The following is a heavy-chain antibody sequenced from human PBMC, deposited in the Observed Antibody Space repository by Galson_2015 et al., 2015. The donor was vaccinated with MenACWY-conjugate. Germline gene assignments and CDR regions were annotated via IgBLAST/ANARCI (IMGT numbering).Heavy chain of an antibody. CDR1: GYTFTSYG. J-gene: IGHJ6*03. CDR2: ISAYNGNT. Sequence: SVKVSCKASGYTFTSYGISWVRQAPGQGLEWMGWISAYNGNTNYAQKLQGRVTMTTDTSTSTAYMELRSLRSDDTAVYYCARDVPLITFGGVIVKDYYYYYMDVWGKGTTVTVSS. CDR3: ARDVPLITFGGVIVKDYYYYYMDV. D-gene: IGHD3-16*02. V-gene: IGHV1-18*01.